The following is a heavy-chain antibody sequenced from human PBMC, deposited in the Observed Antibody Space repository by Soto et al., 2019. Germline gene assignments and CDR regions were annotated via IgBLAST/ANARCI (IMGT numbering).Heavy chain of an antibody. J-gene: IGHJ6*02. Sequence: QVQLVQSGAEVKKPGSSVKVSCKASGGTFSSYAISWVRQAPGQGLEWMGGIIPIFGTANYAQKFQGRVTITADESTSTAYMELSSLRSEDTAVYYCARADCSGGSCYSDYYYYYGMDVWGQGPRSPSP. CDR1: GGTFSSYA. CDR2: IIPIFGTA. CDR3: ARADCSGGSCYSDYYYYYGMDV. V-gene: IGHV1-69*01. D-gene: IGHD2-15*01.